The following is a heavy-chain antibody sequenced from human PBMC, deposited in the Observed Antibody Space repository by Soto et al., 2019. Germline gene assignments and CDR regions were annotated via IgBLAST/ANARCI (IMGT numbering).Heavy chain of an antibody. D-gene: IGHD2-15*01. CDR1: GYTFTSYA. CDR3: ARNFRVVVVAVTPNLHFQH. CDR2: INAGNGNT. Sequence: ASVKVSCKASGYTFTSYAMHWVRQAPGQRLEWMGWINAGNGNTKYSQKFQGRVTITRDTSASTAYMELSSLRSEDTAVYYCARNFRVVVVAVTPNLHFQHWGQGTLVTVSS. J-gene: IGHJ1*01. V-gene: IGHV1-3*01.